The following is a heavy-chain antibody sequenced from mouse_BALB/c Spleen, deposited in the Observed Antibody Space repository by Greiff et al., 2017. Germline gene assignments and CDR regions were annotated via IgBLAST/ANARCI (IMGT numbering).Heavy chain of an antibody. CDR1: GFAFSSYD. CDR3: ARRREGFRFDY. J-gene: IGHJ2*01. Sequence: DVMLVESGGGLVKPGGSLKLSCAASGFAFSSYDMSWVRQTPEKRLEWVAYISSGGGSTYYPDTVKGRFTISRDNAKNTLYLQMSSLKSEDTAMYYCARRREGFRFDYWGQGTTLTVSS. V-gene: IGHV5-12-1*01. CDR2: ISSGGGST.